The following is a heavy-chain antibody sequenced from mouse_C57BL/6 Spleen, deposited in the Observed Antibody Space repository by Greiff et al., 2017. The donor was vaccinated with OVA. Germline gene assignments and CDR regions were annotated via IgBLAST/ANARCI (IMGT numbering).Heavy chain of an antibody. CDR3: ARCHNPGAMDY. J-gene: IGHJ4*01. CDR1: GFTFTDYY. D-gene: IGHD6-1*01. V-gene: IGHV7-3*01. Sequence: EVKLEESGGGLVQPGGSLSLSCAASGFTFTDYYMSWVRQPPGKALEWLGFIRNKANGYTTEYSASVKGRFTISRDNSQSILYLQMNALRAEDSATYYCARCHNPGAMDYWGQGTSVTVSS. CDR2: IRNKANGYTT.